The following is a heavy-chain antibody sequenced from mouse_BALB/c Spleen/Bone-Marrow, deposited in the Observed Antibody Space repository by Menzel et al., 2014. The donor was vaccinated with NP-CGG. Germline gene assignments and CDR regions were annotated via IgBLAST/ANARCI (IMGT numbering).Heavy chain of an antibody. CDR2: INPSNGGT. CDR3: TRSTMITYFDY. CDR1: GYTFTSYY. Sequence: VQLQQSGAELVKPGASVKLSCKASGYTFTSYYMYWVKQRPGQGLEWIGEINPSNGGTNFNEKFKSKATLTVDKSSSTAYMQLSSLTSEDSAVYYCTRSTMITYFDYWGQSTTLTVSS. V-gene: IGHV1S81*02. D-gene: IGHD2-4*01. J-gene: IGHJ2*01.